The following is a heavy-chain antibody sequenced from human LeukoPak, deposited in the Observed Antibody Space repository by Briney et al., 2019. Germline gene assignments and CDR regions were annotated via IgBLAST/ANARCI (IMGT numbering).Heavy chain of an antibody. J-gene: IGHJ4*02. V-gene: IGHV3-49*04. CDR3: TRVWGGYDLFDY. CDR1: GFTFGDYA. D-gene: IGHD5-12*01. CDR2: IRSKVHGGTT. Sequence: PGRSLRLSCTASGFTFGDYAMSWVRQAPGKGLEWVGFIRSKVHGGTTEYAASVKGRFTISRDDSKSIAYLQMNSLKTEDTAVYYCTRVWGGYDLFDYWGQGTLVTVSS.